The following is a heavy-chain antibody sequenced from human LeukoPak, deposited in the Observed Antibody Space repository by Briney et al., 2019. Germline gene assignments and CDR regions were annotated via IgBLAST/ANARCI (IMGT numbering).Heavy chain of an antibody. V-gene: IGHV3-7*01. CDR2: IKQDGSEK. Sequence: PGGSLRLSCAASGFTFSSYWMSWVRQAPGKGLEWVANIKQDGSEKYYVDSVKGRFTISRDNAKNSLYLQMNSLRAEDTAVYYCASLRWDWNYEGGNYFDYWGQGTLVTVSS. CDR3: ASLRWDWNYEGGNYFDY. J-gene: IGHJ4*02. D-gene: IGHD1-7*01. CDR1: GFTFSSYW.